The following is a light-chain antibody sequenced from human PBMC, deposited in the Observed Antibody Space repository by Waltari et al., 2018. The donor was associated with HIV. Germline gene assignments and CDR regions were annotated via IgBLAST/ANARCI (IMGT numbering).Light chain of an antibody. J-gene: IGLJ2*01. CDR3: QSYDSRNHVV. V-gene: IGLV6-57*01. CDR2: EDN. CDR1: SGSVASNY. Sequence: NFMLTQPHPVSESPGKTVTISCTRSSGSVASNYVQWYQQRPGSSPTTVIYEDNQRPSGVPDRFSGSIDSSSNSASLTISGLKTEDEADYYCQSYDSRNHVVFGGGTKLTVL.